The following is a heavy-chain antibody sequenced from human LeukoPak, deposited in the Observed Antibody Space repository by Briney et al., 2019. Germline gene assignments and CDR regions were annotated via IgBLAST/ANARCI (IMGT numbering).Heavy chain of an antibody. CDR1: GFTFNSYS. V-gene: IGHV3-21*01. Sequence: GGSLRLSCAASGFTFNSYSVNWVRQAPGKGLECVSSISGSANYIYYADSVKGRFTISRDNTKNSLYLQMNSLRAEDTAVYYCARPPGDYWGQGTLVTVSS. J-gene: IGHJ4*02. CDR2: ISGSANYI. CDR3: ARPPGDY.